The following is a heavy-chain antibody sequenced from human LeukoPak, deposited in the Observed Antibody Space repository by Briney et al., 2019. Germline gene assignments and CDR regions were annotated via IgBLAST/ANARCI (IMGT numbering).Heavy chain of an antibody. D-gene: IGHD3-22*01. CDR1: GGTFSSYT. CDR2: IIPILGIA. CDR3: ARDNSGGGYYYY. V-gene: IGHV1-69*04. Sequence: ASVKVSCKASGGTFSSYTISWVRQAPGQGLEWMGRIIPILGIANYAQKFQGRVKITADKSTSTAYMELSSLRSEDTAVYYCARDNSGGGYYYYWGQGTLVTVSS. J-gene: IGHJ4*02.